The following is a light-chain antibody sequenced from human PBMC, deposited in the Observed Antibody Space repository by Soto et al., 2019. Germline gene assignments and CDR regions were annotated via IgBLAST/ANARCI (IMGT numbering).Light chain of an antibody. J-gene: IGKJ2*01. CDR1: QSISKY. Sequence: EIVLTQSPGTLSLSPGERATLSCRASQSISKYLAWYQQRPGQSPRLLIYAASSRTTGVPDRFSGGGSATDFTLPVSRLEPEDFAVYYCQQYSGSPRTFGQGTKLEIK. CDR3: QQYSGSPRT. V-gene: IGKV3-20*01. CDR2: AAS.